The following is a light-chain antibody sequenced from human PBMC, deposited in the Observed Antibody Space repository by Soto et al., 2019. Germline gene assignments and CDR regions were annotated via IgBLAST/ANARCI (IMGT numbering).Light chain of an antibody. J-gene: IGKJ1*01. V-gene: IGKV3-20*01. CDR2: GAS. CDR1: QSVSSSC. Sequence: EIVLTQSPGTLSLSPGERATLSCRASQSVSSSCLAWYQQKPGQAPRLLIYGASSRATGIPDRFSGSGSGTDFSLTISRLEPEDFAVYYCQQYGASPPWTFGQGTKVEMK. CDR3: QQYGASPPWT.